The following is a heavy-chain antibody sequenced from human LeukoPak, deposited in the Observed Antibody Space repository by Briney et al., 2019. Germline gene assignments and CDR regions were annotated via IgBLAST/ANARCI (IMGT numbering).Heavy chain of an antibody. CDR2: IYACGST. CDR1: GGSISSGSYY. Sequence: SETLSLTCTVSGGSISSGSYYWSWIRQPAGKGLEWIGRIYACGSTNYNPSLTSHVTISVYTSHNEFSPKLLAVNAADTAVYYCAREVGPYGDAPLSFDYWGQGTLVTVSS. CDR3: AREVGPYGDAPLSFDY. D-gene: IGHD4-17*01. V-gene: IGHV4-61*02. J-gene: IGHJ4*02.